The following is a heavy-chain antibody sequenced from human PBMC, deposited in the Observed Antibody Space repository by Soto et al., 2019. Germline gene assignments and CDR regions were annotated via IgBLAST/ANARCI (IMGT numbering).Heavy chain of an antibody. J-gene: IGHJ4*02. V-gene: IGHV1-8*01. CDR2: MNPDSGNT. D-gene: IGHD6-19*01. Sequence: QVQLVQSGAEVKKPGASVKVSCKASGYTFTSYDINWVRQATGQGLEWMGWMNPDSGNTGYAQKFQGRVTITRSTSISTAYMELSSLRSEDTAVYYCARGSGAVAALDYWGQGTLVTVSS. CDR3: ARGSGAVAALDY. CDR1: GYTFTSYD.